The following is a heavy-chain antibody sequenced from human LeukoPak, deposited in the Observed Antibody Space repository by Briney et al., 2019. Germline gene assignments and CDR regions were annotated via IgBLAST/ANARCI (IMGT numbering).Heavy chain of an antibody. CDR2: ISSGSTYT. CDR3: ARGDYGGDYFDY. J-gene: IGHJ4*02. V-gene: IGHV3-11*05. CDR1: GFTFSDHY. D-gene: IGHD4-23*01. Sequence: GGSLRLSCEVSGFTFSDHYMSWIRQAPGKGLEWVSYISSGSTYTNYADSVEGRFTISRDNANNSLYLQMNSLRAEDTAVYYCARGDYGGDYFDYWGQGTLVTVSS.